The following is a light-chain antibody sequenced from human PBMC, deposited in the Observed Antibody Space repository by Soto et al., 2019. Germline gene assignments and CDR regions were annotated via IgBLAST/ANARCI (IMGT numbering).Light chain of an antibody. Sequence: DIQMTQSPSSLSASVGDRVTITCRASQTIIDYLNWNQQKPGKPPNLLIYGASRLQSGVPSRFSGGGSGTQFTLTISSLQPEDFATYYCQQSFSFPFTFGQGTKVEI. CDR1: QTIIDY. J-gene: IGKJ2*01. CDR2: GAS. V-gene: IGKV1-39*01. CDR3: QQSFSFPFT.